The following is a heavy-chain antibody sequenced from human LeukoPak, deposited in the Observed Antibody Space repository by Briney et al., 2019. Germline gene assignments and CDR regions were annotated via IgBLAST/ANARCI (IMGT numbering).Heavy chain of an antibody. Sequence: ASVNVSCTASVYTFTSCDINWVRQAAGQGREWMGWMNPNSGNTGYGQSFQGRITMTRDISIGTAYMELSNLTSEDTAIYYCTRGSSGRRDNWGQGTLVTVSA. CDR1: VYTFTSCD. CDR3: TRGSSGRRDN. J-gene: IGHJ4*02. V-gene: IGHV1-8*01. CDR2: MNPNSGNT. D-gene: IGHD6-19*01.